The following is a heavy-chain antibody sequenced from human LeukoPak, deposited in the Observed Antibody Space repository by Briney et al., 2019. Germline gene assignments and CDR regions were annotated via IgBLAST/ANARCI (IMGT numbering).Heavy chain of an antibody. D-gene: IGHD2-2*01. CDR2: IYHRGST. V-gene: IGHV4-30-2*01. CDR3: ASYCSSTSCYHFDY. J-gene: IGHJ4*02. Sequence: PSQTLSLTCTVSGGSISSGGYYWSWIRQPPGKGLEWIGYIYHRGSTYYNPSLKSRVTISVDRSKNQFSLKLSSVTAADTAVYYCASYCSSTSCYHFDYWGQGTLVTVSS. CDR1: GGSISSGGYY.